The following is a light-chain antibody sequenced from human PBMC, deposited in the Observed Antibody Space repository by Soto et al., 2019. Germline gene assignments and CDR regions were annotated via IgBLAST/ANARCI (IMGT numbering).Light chain of an antibody. V-gene: IGLV1-40*01. CDR3: KSYDSSLSTYV. Sequence: QSVLTQPPSVSGAPGQRVTISCTGSSSNIGAGYDVHWYQQFPGTAPKLLIFGNSDRPSGAPDRFSGSKSGTSASLAITGLQAGDDAHYFCKSYDSSLSTYVFGTGTKFTVL. J-gene: IGLJ1*01. CDR1: SSNIGAGYD. CDR2: GNS.